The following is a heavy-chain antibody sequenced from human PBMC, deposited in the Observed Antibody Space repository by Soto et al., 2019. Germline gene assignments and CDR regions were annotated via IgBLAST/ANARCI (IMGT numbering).Heavy chain of an antibody. J-gene: IGHJ4*02. CDR3: AKASEDIVVLPAAIGSDY. V-gene: IGHV3-30*18. D-gene: IGHD2-2*01. CDR2: ISYDGSNK. CDR1: GFTFSSYG. Sequence: QVQLLESGGGVVQPGRSLRLSCAASGFTFSSYGMHWVRQAPGKGLEWVAVISYDGSNKYYADSVKGRFTISRDNSKNTLYLQMNSLRAEDTAVYYCAKASEDIVVLPAAIGSDYWGQGTLVTVSS.